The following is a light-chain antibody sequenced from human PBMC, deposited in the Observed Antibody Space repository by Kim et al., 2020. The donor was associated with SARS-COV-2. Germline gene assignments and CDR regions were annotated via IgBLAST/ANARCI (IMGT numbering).Light chain of an antibody. V-gene: IGLV6-57*03. Sequence: GKAVTIACARSSGSIDDNYVQWYQQRPGGVPTTVIYEDDQKPSGVSDRFSGSVDNSSNSASLTISGLRTEGEADYYCQSYNRDNVLFGGGTQLTVL. CDR1: SGSIDDNY. J-gene: IGLJ2*01. CDR3: QSYNRDNVL. CDR2: EDD.